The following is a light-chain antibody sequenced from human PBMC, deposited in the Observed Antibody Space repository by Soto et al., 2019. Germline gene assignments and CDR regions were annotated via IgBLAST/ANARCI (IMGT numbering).Light chain of an antibody. CDR1: SSNIGAGYD. Sequence: HSVLTQPPSVSGAPGQRVTISCTGSSSNIGAGYDVHWYQLLPGTAPKLLIYGNTNRPSGVPDRFSGSKSGTSASLAITGLQAEDEAGYYCQSYDSSLSGWVFGGGTKLTVL. CDR3: QSYDSSLSGWV. V-gene: IGLV1-40*01. J-gene: IGLJ3*02. CDR2: GNT.